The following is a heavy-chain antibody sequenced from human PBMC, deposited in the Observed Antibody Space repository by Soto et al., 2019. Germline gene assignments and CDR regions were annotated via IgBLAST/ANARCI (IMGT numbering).Heavy chain of an antibody. CDR2: INPNSGGT. CDR3: ARDGAVAGPPSYMDV. V-gene: IGHV1-2*04. Sequence: ASVKVSCKASGYTFTGYYMYWVRQSPGQGLEWMGWINPNSGGTNYAQKFQGWVTMTRDTSISTAYMELSRLRSDDTAVYYCARDGAVAGPPSYMDVWGKGTTVTVSS. J-gene: IGHJ6*03. D-gene: IGHD6-19*01. CDR1: GYTFTGYY.